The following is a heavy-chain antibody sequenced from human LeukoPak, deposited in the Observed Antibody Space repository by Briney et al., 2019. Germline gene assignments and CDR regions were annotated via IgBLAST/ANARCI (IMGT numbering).Heavy chain of an antibody. D-gene: IGHD2-15*01. CDR1: GGSISSGSYY. V-gene: IGHV4-61*02. Sequence: SETLSLTCTVSGGSISSGSYYWSWIRQPAGKGLEWIGRIYTSGSTNYNPSLKSRVTISVDTSKNQFSLKLSSVTAADTAVYYCARDGSCSGGSCYAAGPRGPDYFDYWGQGTLVTVSS. CDR3: ARDGSCSGGSCYAAGPRGPDYFDY. J-gene: IGHJ4*02. CDR2: IYTSGST.